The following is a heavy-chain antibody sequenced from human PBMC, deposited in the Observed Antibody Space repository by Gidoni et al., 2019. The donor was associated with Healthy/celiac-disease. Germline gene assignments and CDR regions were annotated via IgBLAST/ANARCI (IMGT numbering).Heavy chain of an antibody. CDR3: ARGNWYFDL. J-gene: IGHJ2*01. V-gene: IGHV4-38-2*01. CDR2: IYHSGST. Sequence: QVQLQESGPGLVKPSETLSLPCAVSGYTISSGYYWGWIRQPPGKGLEWSGSIYHSGSTYYNPSLKSRVTTSVDTSKNQLSLKLSSVTAADTAVYYCARGNWYFDLWGRGNLVTVSS. CDR1: GYTISSGYY.